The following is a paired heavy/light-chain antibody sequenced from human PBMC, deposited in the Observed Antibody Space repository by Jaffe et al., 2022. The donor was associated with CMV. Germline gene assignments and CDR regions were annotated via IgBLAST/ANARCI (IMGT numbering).Light chain of an antibody. CDR3: QSYDSSLSAVV. V-gene: IGLV1-40*01. Sequence: QSALTQPPSVSGAPGQRVTISCTGSSSNMGAGYDVHWYQQLPGTAPKLLISGNTNRPSGVPDRFSGSKSGTSASLAITGLQPEDEADYYCQSYDSSLSAVVFGGGTKLTVL. CDR1: SSNMGAGYD. J-gene: IGLJ2*01. CDR2: GNT.
Heavy chain of an antibody. V-gene: IGHV3-23*04. J-gene: IGHJ4*02. Sequence: EVQLVESGGGSVQPGGSLRLSCAASGFTFSRSVMTWVRQAPGKGLEWVSSISGGGGSTYYADSVKGRFTISRDNSQKTLYLQMSSLRAEDTAVYHCAKYTGLGYCSSISCYAFDYWGQGTLVTVSS. D-gene: IGHD2-2*01. CDR3: AKYTGLGYCSSISCYAFDY. CDR1: GFTFSRSV. CDR2: ISGGGGST.